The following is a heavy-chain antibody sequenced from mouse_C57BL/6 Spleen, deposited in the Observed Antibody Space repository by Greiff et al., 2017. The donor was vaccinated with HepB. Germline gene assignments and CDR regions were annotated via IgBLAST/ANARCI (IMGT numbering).Heavy chain of an antibody. CDR3: AREDYESNYYAMDY. CDR2: IHPNSGST. CDR1: GYTFTSYW. V-gene: IGHV1-64*01. J-gene: IGHJ4*01. D-gene: IGHD2-4*01. Sequence: QVQLQQPGAELVKPGASVKLSCKASGYTFTSYWMHWVKQRPGQGLEWIGMIHPNSGSTNYNEKFKSKATLTVDKSSSTAYMQLSSLTSEDSAVYYCAREDYESNYYAMDYWGQGTSVTVSS.